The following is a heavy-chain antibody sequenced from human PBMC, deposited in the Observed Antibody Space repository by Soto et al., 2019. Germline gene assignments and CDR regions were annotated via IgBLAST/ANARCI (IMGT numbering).Heavy chain of an antibody. D-gene: IGHD2-21*02. J-gene: IGHJ4*02. V-gene: IGHV1-46*01. CDR3: ARGGHFVVVTAAFDY. Sequence: QVQLMQSGAEVKKPGASVKVSCKASGDTFTNYYIHWVRQAPGQGLQWMGTVNPSGGHTTYSQNYLGRVTMTRDTSTSTLYMELTSLTSDDTAVYYCARGGHFVVVTAAFDYWGQGTLVTVSS. CDR1: GDTFTNYY. CDR2: VNPSGGHT.